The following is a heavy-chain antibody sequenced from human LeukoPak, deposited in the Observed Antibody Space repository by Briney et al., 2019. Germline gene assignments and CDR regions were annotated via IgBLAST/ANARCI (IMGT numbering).Heavy chain of an antibody. V-gene: IGHV1-18*01. D-gene: IGHD2-2*02. CDR2: ISAYNVNT. CDR3: ARACCSSTSCYTPWFDP. J-gene: IGHJ5*02. Sequence: ASVKVSCKASGYTFTSYGISWVRQAPGQGLEWMGWISAYNVNTNYAQKLQGRVTMTTDTSTSTAYMELRSLRSDDTAVYYCARACCSSTSCYTPWFDPWGQGTLVTVSS. CDR1: GYTFTSYG.